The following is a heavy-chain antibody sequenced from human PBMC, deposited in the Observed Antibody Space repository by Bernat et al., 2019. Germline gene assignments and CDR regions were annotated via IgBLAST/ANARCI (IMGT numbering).Heavy chain of an antibody. Sequence: QVQLVESGGGLVKPGGSLRLSCAASGFTFSDYYMSWIRQAPGKGLEWVSYISSSSSYTNYADSVKGRFTISRDNAENSLDLQMNSLRAEDTAVYYCARIGYSSSCNDYWGQGTLVTVSS. CDR3: ARIGYSSSCNDY. CDR1: GFTFSDYY. CDR2: ISSSSSYT. J-gene: IGHJ4*02. V-gene: IGHV3-11*05. D-gene: IGHD6-19*01.